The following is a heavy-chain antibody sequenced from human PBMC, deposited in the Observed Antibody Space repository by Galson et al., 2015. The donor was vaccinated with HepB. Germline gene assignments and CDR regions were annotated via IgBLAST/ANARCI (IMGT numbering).Heavy chain of an antibody. V-gene: IGHV3-30*02. CDR2: IRDAGSEK. D-gene: IGHD3-3*01. CDR1: GFTFSRYA. J-gene: IGHJ4*02. Sequence: SLRLSCATSGFTFSRYAFHWVRQTPARGLEWVAFIRDAGSEKYSESVKGRFTVSRDNSQSTLILQMNSLRVEDTAVYHCVTGFLLNFDSWGQGALVAVSS. CDR3: VTGFLLNFDS.